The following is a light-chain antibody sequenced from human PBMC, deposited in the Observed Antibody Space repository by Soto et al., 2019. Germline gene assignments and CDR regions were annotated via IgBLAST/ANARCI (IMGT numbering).Light chain of an antibody. CDR1: QSVGSD. CDR3: QQYNSWPLT. CDR2: DIF. Sequence: EIVMTQSPATLSVSPGERATLSCRASQSVGSDLAWYQQKPGQAPRLVIYDIFTRATGAPTRISGSGSGTEFTLTISSLQSEDFAVYYCQQYNSWPLTFGGGTKVEIK. V-gene: IGKV3D-15*01. J-gene: IGKJ4*01.